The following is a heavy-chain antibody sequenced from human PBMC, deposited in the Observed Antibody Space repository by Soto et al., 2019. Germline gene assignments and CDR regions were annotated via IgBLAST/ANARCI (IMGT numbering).Heavy chain of an antibody. Sequence: LRLSCEASGFSFSTYSMHWVRQAPGKGLEWVSSIGRRSDIYYADSVKGRFTISRDNAKNSVSLQMNSLRDEDTAVYYCAREETAWPLAYGLDVWGQGTRSPSP. D-gene: IGHD2-21*02. V-gene: IGHV3-21*01. CDR2: IGRRSDI. CDR1: GFSFSTYS. CDR3: AREETAWPLAYGLDV. J-gene: IGHJ6*02.